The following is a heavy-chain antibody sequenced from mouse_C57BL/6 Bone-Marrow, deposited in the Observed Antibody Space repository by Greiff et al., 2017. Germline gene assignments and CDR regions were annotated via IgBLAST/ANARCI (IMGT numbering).Heavy chain of an antibody. CDR1: GYAFSSSW. J-gene: IGHJ2*01. CDR2: IYPGDGDT. V-gene: IGHV1-82*01. CDR3: ARERVADFDY. Sequence: QVQLKESGPELVKPGASVKISCKASGYAFSSSWMNWVKQRPGKGLEWIGRIYPGDGDTNYNGKFKGKATLTADKSSSTAYMQLSSLTSEDSAVYFCARERVADFDYWGQGTTLTVSS. D-gene: IGHD1-1*01.